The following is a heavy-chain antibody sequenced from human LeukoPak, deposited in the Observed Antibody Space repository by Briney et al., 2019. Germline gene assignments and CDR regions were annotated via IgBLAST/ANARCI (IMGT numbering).Heavy chain of an antibody. Sequence: GGSLRLSCAASGFTFCDYSMNWVRQAPGKGLEWVSYISFSVNTKYYGDSVKGRFTISRDNAKNTLYLQMNSLRAEDTAVYYCARGATYAYYQDYWGQGTLVTVSS. D-gene: IGHD1-26*01. CDR3: ARGATYAYYQDY. CDR1: GFTFCDYS. CDR2: ISFSVNTK. J-gene: IGHJ4*02. V-gene: IGHV3-48*04.